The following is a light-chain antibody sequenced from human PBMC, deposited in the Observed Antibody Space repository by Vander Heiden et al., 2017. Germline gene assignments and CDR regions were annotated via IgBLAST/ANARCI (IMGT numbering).Light chain of an antibody. CDR1: STNVGNQG. CDR2: RNN. Sequence: QAGLTQPPSVCKGLRQTATLTCTGTSTNVGNQGAAWLQQHQGHPPKLLSYRNNNRPSGISERLSASRSGNTASLTITGLQPEDEADYYCSAWDSSLRCWVFGGGTKLTVL. J-gene: IGLJ3*02. CDR3: SAWDSSLRCWV. V-gene: IGLV10-54*01.